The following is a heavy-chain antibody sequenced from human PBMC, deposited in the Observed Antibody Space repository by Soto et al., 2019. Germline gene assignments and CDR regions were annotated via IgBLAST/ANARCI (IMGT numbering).Heavy chain of an antibody. J-gene: IGHJ4*02. D-gene: IGHD3-22*01. CDR3: ARNSISKKIDY. CDR2: IFYSGST. Sequence: QVQLQESGPGLVKPSQTLSLTCSVSGGSITSGGYYWTWIRQHPGKGLEWIGNIFYSGSTSYNPSLKSRLTISIDTSKTPFSLKLSSVTAADTAVYYCARNSISKKIDYWGQGTLVTVSS. V-gene: IGHV4-31*03. CDR1: GGSITSGGYY.